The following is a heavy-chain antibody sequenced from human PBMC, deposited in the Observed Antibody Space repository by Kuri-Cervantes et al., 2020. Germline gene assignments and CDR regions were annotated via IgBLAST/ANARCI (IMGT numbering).Heavy chain of an antibody. CDR1: GYTFTSYY. CDR3: ARDRSLGYYGSGSYYNPLYYYYGMDV. V-gene: IGHV1-46*01. CDR2: INPSGGST. Sequence: ASVKVSCKASGYTFTSYYMHWVRQAPGQGLEWMGIINPSGGSTSYAQKFQGRVTMTRDTSTSTVYMELSSLRSDDTAVYYCARDRSLGYYGSGSYYNPLYYYYGMDVWGQGTTVTVSS. J-gene: IGHJ6*02. D-gene: IGHD3-10*01.